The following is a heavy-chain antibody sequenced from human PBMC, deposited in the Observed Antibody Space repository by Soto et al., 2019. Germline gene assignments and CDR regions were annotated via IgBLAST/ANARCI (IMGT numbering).Heavy chain of an antibody. CDR1: GFAFSSYA. CDR3: ARDLSGSGD. CDR2: ISYDGSNK. V-gene: IGHV3-30-3*01. J-gene: IGHJ4*02. Sequence: QVQLVESGRGVVQPGRSLRLSCAASGFAFSSYAMHWVRQAPGKGLEWVAVISYDGSNKYYADSVKGRFTISRDNSKNTLYLQMNSLRAEDTAVYYFARDLSGSGDWGQGTLVTVSS. D-gene: IGHD3-10*01.